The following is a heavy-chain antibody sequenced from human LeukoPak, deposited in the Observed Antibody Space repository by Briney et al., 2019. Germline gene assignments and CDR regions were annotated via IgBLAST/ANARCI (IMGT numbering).Heavy chain of an antibody. CDR2: ISDSGGNT. V-gene: IGHV3-23*01. CDR1: GITLSNYA. Sequence: AGSLRLSCAVSGITLSNYAISCGSQAPGKWREWEAGISDSGGNTKYADSVKGRFTISRENPKNTLYLQMNSLRAEDTAVYFCAKRGVVIRVSLAGFHKEAYYFESWGQGALVTVSS. J-gene: IGHJ4*02. CDR3: AKRGVVIRVSLAGFHKEAYYFES. D-gene: IGHD3/OR15-3a*01.